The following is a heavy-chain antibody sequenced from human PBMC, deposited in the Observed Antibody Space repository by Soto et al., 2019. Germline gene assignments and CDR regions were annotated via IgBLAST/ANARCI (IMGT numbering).Heavy chain of an antibody. J-gene: IGHJ6*02. V-gene: IGHV1-46*03. D-gene: IGHD2-15*01. CDR3: ARDHPISATGSAYYYGMDV. CDR2: INPSGGST. Sequence: GASVKVSCKASGYTFTSYYMHWVRQAPGQGLEWMGIINPSGGSTSYAQKFQGRVTMTRDTSTSTVYMELSSLRSEDTAVYYCARDHPISATGSAYYYGMDVWGQGTTVTVSS. CDR1: GYTFTSYY.